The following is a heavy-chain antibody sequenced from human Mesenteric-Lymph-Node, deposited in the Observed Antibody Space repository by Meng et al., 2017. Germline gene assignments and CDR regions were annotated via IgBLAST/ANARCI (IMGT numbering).Heavy chain of an antibody. CDR3: AHRHYYDILTGYGKGWFDP. CDR1: GFSLSNARMG. Sequence: SGPTLVKPTETLTLTCTVSGFSLSNARMGVSWIRQPPGKALEWLAHIFSNDEKSYSTSLKSRLTISKDTSKSQVVLTMTNMDPVDTATYYCAHRHYYDILTGYGKGWFDPWGQGTLVTVSS. J-gene: IGHJ5*02. CDR2: IFSNDEK. V-gene: IGHV2-26*01. D-gene: IGHD3-9*01.